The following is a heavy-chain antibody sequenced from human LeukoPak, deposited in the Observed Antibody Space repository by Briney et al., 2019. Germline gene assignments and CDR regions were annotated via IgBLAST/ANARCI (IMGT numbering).Heavy chain of an antibody. CDR1: GYTFTSYY. V-gene: IGHV1-69*04. CDR2: IIPILGIA. J-gene: IGHJ4*02. Sequence: SVKVSCKASGYTFTSYYMHWVRQAPGQGLEWMGRIIPILGIANYAQKFQGRVTITADKSTSTAYMELSSLRSEDTAVYYCATGRRWVGVVILFAYWGQGTLVTVSS. CDR3: ATGRRWVGVVILFAY. D-gene: IGHD3-3*01.